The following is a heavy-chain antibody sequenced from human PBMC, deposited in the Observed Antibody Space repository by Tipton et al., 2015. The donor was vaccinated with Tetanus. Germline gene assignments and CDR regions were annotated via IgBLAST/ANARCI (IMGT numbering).Heavy chain of an antibody. J-gene: IGHJ3*01. CDR3: ARDSSLGSNSWAFDL. Sequence: LVQPSETLSLTCSVSGAPVTSGRHHWSWIRLAPGRGLEWIGFVSDSGSTNYNPSVRGRVAISLDTSKNQFSLELTSVTAADTAVYYCARDSSLGSNSWAFDLWGRGTTVTVS. D-gene: IGHD4-23*01. V-gene: IGHV4-61*01. CDR1: GAPVTSGRHH. CDR2: VSDSGST.